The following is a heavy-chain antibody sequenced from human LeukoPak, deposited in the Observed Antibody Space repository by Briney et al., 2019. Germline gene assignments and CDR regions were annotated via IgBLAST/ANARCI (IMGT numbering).Heavy chain of an antibody. CDR3: VRGASLAYYMDV. D-gene: IGHD3-16*02. Sequence: HPGTSLRLSCAASGFTFSTYWIHWVRQAPGKGLVWVSRINTDGSRTNYADSVKGRFAISRDDAKNTVHLQMYSLGAEDSAVYYCVRGASLAYYMDVWGKGTTVTVSS. V-gene: IGHV3-74*01. CDR2: INTDGSRT. J-gene: IGHJ6*03. CDR1: GFTFSTYW.